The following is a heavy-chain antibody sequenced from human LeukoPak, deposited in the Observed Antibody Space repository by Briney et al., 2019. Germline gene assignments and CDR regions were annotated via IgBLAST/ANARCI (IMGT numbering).Heavy chain of an antibody. CDR3: ARRILGITDDAFDI. J-gene: IGHJ3*02. V-gene: IGHV3-21*01. D-gene: IGHD3-10*01. CDR2: ISSSSSYI. CDR1: GFTFSSYS. Sequence: GGSLRLSCAASGFTFSSYSMNWVRQAPGKGLEWVSSISSSSSYIYYADSVKDRFTISRDNAKNSLYLQMNSLRAEDTAVYYCARRILGITDDAFDIWGQGTMVTVSS.